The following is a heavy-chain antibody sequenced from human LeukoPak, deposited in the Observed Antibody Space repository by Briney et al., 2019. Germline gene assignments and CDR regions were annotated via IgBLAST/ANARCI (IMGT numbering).Heavy chain of an antibody. V-gene: IGHV3-48*01. CDR2: ISSSSSTI. J-gene: IGHJ6*03. CDR1: GFTFSSYA. D-gene: IGHD2-2*01. Sequence: GGSLRLSCAASGFTFSSYAMSWVRQAPGKGLEWVSYISSSSSTIYYADSVKGRFTISRDNAKNSLYLQMNSLRAEDTAVYYCARGPYCSSTSCQAVDYYYYYYMDVWGKGTTVTVSS. CDR3: ARGPYCSSTSCQAVDYYYYYYMDV.